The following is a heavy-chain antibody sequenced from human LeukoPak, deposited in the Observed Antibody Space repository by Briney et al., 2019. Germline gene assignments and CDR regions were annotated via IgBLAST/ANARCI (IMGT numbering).Heavy chain of an antibody. CDR1: GYTFTSYD. CDR2: MNPNSGNT. D-gene: IGHD3-3*01. V-gene: IGHV1-8*01. J-gene: IGHJ4*02. Sequence: VASVKVSCKASGYTFTSYDINWVRRATGQGLEWMGWMNPNSGNTGYAQKFQGRVTMTRNTSISTAYMELSSLRSEDTAVYYCARSSRRVVIMSYWGQGTLVTASS. CDR3: ARSSRRVVIMSY.